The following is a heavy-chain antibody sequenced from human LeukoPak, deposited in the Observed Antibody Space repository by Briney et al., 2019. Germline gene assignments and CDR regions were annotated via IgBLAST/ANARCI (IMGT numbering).Heavy chain of an antibody. J-gene: IGHJ5*02. CDR2: ISSSSSYM. Sequence: PGGSLRLSCAASGFTFSSYSMNWVRQAPGKGLEWVSSISSSSSYMYYADSVKGRFTISRDNAKNSLYLQMNSLRAEDTAVYYCCFKPSGYYDGDWFDPWGQGTLVTVSS. V-gene: IGHV3-21*01. D-gene: IGHD3-3*01. CDR1: GFTFSSYS. CDR3: CFKPSGYYDGDWFDP.